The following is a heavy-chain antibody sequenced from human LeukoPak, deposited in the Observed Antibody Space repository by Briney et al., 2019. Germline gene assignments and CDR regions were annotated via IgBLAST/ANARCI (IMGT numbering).Heavy chain of an antibody. D-gene: IGHD2-2*01. Sequence: SVKVSCKASGGTFSSYAISWVRQAPGQGLEWMGGIIPIFGTANYAQKFQGRVTITADESTSTAYMELSSLRSEDTAVYYCARGLTDIVVAPAIWGQGTMVTVSS. CDR2: IIPIFGTA. J-gene: IGHJ3*02. CDR1: GGTFSSYA. CDR3: ARGLTDIVVAPAI. V-gene: IGHV1-69*13.